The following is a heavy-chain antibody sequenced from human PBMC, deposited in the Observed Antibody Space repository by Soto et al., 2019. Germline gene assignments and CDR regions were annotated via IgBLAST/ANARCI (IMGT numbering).Heavy chain of an antibody. Sequence: GGSLRLSCAASGFTFSSYAMSWVRQAPGKGLEWVSAISGSGCGPYYADSVKGRFTIVIDNSKNTLYLQMNSLRAEDTAVYYCAKDVLGELFAAYAFDIWGQGTMVTVSS. D-gene: IGHD3-10*02. CDR2: ISGSGCGP. J-gene: IGHJ3*02. CDR1: GFTFSSYA. V-gene: IGHV3-23*01. CDR3: AKDVLGELFAAYAFDI.